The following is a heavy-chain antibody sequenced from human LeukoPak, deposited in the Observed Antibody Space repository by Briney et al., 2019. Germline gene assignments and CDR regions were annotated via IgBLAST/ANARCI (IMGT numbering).Heavy chain of an antibody. V-gene: IGHV4-30-4*08. CDR1: GGSISSGDYY. CDR3: ARAIAAAGTSFDY. CDR2: IYYSGST. Sequence: SQTLSLTCTVSGGSISSGDYYWRWIRQPPGKGLEWIGYIYYSGSTYYNPSLKSRVTISVDTSKNQFSLKLSSVTAADTAVYYCARAIAAAGTSFDYWGRGTLVTVSS. D-gene: IGHD6-13*01. J-gene: IGHJ4*02.